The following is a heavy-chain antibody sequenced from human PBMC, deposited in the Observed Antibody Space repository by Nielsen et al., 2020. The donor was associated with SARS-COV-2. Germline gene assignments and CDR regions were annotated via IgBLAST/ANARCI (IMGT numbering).Heavy chain of an antibody. J-gene: IGHJ4*02. D-gene: IGHD3-22*01. Sequence: GGSLRLSCAASGFDFSAYSFHWVRQAPGKGLEWVAVMSFDGRRKFDADSVKGRFTVSRDNSKSTLYLQMNSLRTEDTAVYYCTREGYSDTSGPFDYWGQGTLVTVSS. CDR3: TREGYSDTSGPFDY. CDR1: GFDFSAYS. CDR2: MSFDGRRK. V-gene: IGHV3-30*04.